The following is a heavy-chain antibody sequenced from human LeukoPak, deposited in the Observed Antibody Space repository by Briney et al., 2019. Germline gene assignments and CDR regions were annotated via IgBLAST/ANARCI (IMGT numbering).Heavy chain of an antibody. CDR1: GGSISSSNW. J-gene: IGHJ6*02. CDR3: ARDPYYYGSGSYYPYYYYGMDV. CDR2: IYHSGST. Sequence: PSGTLSLTCAVSGGSISSSNWWSWVRQPPGKGLEWTGEIYHSGSTNYNPSLKSRVTISVDKSKNQFSLKLSSVTAADTAVYYCARDPYYYGSGSYYPYYYYGMDVWGQGTTVTVSS. D-gene: IGHD3-10*01. V-gene: IGHV4-4*02.